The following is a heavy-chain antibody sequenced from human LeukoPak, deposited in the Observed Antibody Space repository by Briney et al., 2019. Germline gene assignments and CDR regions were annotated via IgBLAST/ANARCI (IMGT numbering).Heavy chain of an antibody. D-gene: IGHD3-10*01. V-gene: IGHV3-64*01. CDR1: GFTFSSYG. CDR2: ISGNGGNT. Sequence: GRSLRLSCAASGFTFSSYGMHWVRQAPGKGLECVSVISGNGGNTYYANSVKGRFTISRDNSKNTLYLQMGSLRVEDMAVYYCARDLDYYGSGSSIHWYYGMDVWGQGSTVTVSS. CDR3: ARDLDYYGSGSSIHWYYGMDV. J-gene: IGHJ6*02.